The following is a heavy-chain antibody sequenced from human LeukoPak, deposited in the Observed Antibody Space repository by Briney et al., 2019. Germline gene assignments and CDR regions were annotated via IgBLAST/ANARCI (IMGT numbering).Heavy chain of an antibody. CDR2: ISGSGIST. CDR1: GFPFSRYA. Sequence: GGSLRLSCVVSGFPFSRYAMNWVRQAPGKGLEWVSAISGSGISTFHADSVKGRFTISRDNSKNTLYLQMNSLRAEDTAVYYCASHGMGFSAVDYWGQGTLVTVSS. CDR3: ASHGMGFSAVDY. J-gene: IGHJ4*02. V-gene: IGHV3-23*01. D-gene: IGHD1-26*01.